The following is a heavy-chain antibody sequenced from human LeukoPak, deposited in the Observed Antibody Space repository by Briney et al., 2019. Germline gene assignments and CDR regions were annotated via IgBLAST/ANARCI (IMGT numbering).Heavy chain of an antibody. CDR2: ISGSGGST. D-gene: IGHD2-8*01. J-gene: IGHJ3*02. Sequence: GGSLRLSCAASGFTFSSYEMNWVRQAPGKGLEWASAISGSGGSTYYADSVKGRFTISRDNSKNTLYLQMNSLRAEDTAVYYCAKDRDIVLMVYASPPDAFDIWGQGTMVTVSS. V-gene: IGHV3-23*01. CDR1: GFTFSSYE. CDR3: AKDRDIVLMVYASPPDAFDI.